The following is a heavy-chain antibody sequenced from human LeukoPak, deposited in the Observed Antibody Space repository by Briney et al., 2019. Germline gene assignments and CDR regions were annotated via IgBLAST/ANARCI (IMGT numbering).Heavy chain of an antibody. CDR3: ARDGELEGPWFDP. Sequence: ASVKVSCRASGGTFSSYAISWVRQAPGQGLEWMGGIIPIFGTANYAQKFQGRVTITTDESTSTAYMELSSLRSEDTAVYYCARDGELEGPWFDPWGQGTLVTVSS. J-gene: IGHJ5*02. V-gene: IGHV1-69*05. D-gene: IGHD1-1*01. CDR2: IIPIFGTA. CDR1: GGTFSSYA.